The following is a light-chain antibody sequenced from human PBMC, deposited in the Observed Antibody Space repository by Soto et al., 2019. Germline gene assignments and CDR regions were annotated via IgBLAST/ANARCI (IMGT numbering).Light chain of an antibody. CDR3: IQQHGYPLA. CDR1: QGIRND. Sequence: DIQMTQYPSSLSASVGDRVTITCRASQGIRNDLAWFQQKPGKAPKRLIHAASNLQSGVPSRFSGSGAGTEFTLTISSLQPVDFATYFCIQQHGYPLALGQGPKVDI. J-gene: IGKJ2*01. CDR2: AAS. V-gene: IGKV1-17*01.